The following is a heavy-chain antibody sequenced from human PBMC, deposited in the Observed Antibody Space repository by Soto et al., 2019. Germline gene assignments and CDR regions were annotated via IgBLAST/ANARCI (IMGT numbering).Heavy chain of an antibody. D-gene: IGHD3-22*01. V-gene: IGHV3-48*02. Sequence: GGSLRLSCAASGFTFSSYSMNWVRQAPGKGLGWVSYISSSSSTIYYADSVKGRFTISRDNAKNSLYLQMNSLRDEDTAVYYCASAAYYYDSSGYRPHDYWGQGTLVTVSS. CDR3: ASAAYYYDSSGYRPHDY. J-gene: IGHJ4*02. CDR2: ISSSSSTI. CDR1: GFTFSSYS.